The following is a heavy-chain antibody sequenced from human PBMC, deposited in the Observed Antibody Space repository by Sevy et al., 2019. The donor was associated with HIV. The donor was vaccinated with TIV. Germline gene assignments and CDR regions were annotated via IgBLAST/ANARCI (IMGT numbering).Heavy chain of an antibody. V-gene: IGHV4-38-2*02. CDR1: GYSISSGHY. J-gene: IGHJ4*02. CDR2: IYHSGST. Sequence: SETLSLTCTVSGYSISSGHYWGWVRQPPGKGLEGLGSIYHSGSTYKNPSLKSRVTVSVDPSKTQFSLELTSVTAADMAVYYCARVRGAAGGTCDYWGQGILVTVSS. D-gene: IGHD6-13*01. CDR3: ARVRGAAGGTCDY.